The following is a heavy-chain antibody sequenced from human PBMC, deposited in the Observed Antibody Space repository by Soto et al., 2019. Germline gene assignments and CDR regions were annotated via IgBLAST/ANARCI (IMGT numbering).Heavy chain of an antibody. CDR1: GYTFTSYG. J-gene: IGHJ6*02. V-gene: IGHV1-18*01. Sequence: QVQLVQSGAEVKKPGASVKVSCKASGYTFTSYGISWVRQAPGRGLEWMGWISAYNGNTNNAQKLQGRVTMTTDTSTSTAYMELRSLRSDDTAVYYCARVGSGAVAGTLKFYYYSRDIWGQGPTVTVS. D-gene: IGHD6-19*01. CDR2: ISAYNGNT. CDR3: ARVGSGAVAGTLKFYYYSRDI.